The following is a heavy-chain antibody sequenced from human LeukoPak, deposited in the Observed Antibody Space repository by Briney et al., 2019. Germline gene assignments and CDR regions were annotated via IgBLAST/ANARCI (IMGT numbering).Heavy chain of an antibody. CDR2: ISYDGSNK. CDR3: AGDNGEIVYYFDY. J-gene: IGHJ4*02. CDR1: GFTFSSYA. D-gene: IGHD3-16*02. Sequence: GGSLRLSCAASGFTFSSYAMHWVRQAPGKGLEWVAVISYDGSNKYYADSVKGRFTISRDNSKNTLYLQMNSLRAEDTAVYYCAGDNGEIVYYFDYWGQGTLVTVSS. V-gene: IGHV3-30*04.